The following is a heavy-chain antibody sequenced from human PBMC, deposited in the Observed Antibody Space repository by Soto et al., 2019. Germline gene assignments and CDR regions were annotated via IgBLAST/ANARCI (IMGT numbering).Heavy chain of an antibody. CDR1: GFTLSNYN. CDR2: ISGTSVYI. CDR3: AREGALKPFSS. Sequence: PGGSLRLSCVASGFTLSNYNMNWVRQAPGKGLEWVSHISGTSVYIHYADSVKGRFTISRGNAKNSVYLQMDSLRVEDTAVYYCAREGALKPFSSWGQGALVTVSS. J-gene: IGHJ5*02. V-gene: IGHV3-21*01.